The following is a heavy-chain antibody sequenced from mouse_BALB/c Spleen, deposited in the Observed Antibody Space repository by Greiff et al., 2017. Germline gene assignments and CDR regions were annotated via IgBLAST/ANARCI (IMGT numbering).Heavy chain of an antibody. Sequence: ESGPGLVKPSQSLSLTCSVTGYSITSGYYWNWIRQFPGNQLEWMGYISYDGSNNYNPSLKNRISITRDTSKNQFFLKLNSVTTEDTATYYCARVSSTATSYLYFDVWGAGTTVTVSS. D-gene: IGHD1-2*01. V-gene: IGHV3-6*02. CDR2: ISYDGSN. CDR3: ARVSSTATSYLYFDV. CDR1: GYSITSGYY. J-gene: IGHJ1*01.